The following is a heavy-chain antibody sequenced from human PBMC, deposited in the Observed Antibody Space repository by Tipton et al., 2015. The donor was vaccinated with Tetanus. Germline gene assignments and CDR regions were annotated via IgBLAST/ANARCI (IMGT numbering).Heavy chain of an antibody. Sequence: TLSLTCTVSGGSIRGGTFYWGWIRQPPGKGLEWIGRIYESGDTYYTPSLKSRVTISVDTSKNQFSLNLNSMAAADTGVYYCARHQSGYFTPFDYWGQGNLVTVSS. CDR1: GGSIRGGTFY. J-gene: IGHJ4*02. CDR2: IYESGDT. CDR3: ARHQSGYFTPFDY. D-gene: IGHD3-3*01. V-gene: IGHV4-39*01.